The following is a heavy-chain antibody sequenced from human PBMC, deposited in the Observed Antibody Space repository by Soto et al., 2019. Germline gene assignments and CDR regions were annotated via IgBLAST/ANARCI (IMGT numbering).Heavy chain of an antibody. CDR2: IYYSGST. CDR3: ARGGMDSSGWYDY. J-gene: IGHJ4*02. CDR1: GGSISSYY. D-gene: IGHD6-19*01. V-gene: IGHV4-59*08. Sequence: QVQLQESGPGLVKPSETLSLTCTVSGGSISSYYWSWIRQPPGKGLEWIGYIYYSGSTNYNPSLKSRVTISVDTSKNQFSLKLSSVTASDTAVYYCARGGMDSSGWYDYWGQGTLVTVSS.